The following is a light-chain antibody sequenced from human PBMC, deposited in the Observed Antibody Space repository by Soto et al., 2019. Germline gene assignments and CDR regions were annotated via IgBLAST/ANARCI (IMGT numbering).Light chain of an antibody. J-gene: IGKJ4*01. Sequence: DSRRTQSPTTLSATVGHRVSINCRPSQSISSWLAWYQQKPGKAPKLLIYDASSLESGVPSRFSGSGSGTEFTLTISSLQPDDFTTYYCQQYYSYSPLTFGGGTKV. CDR2: DAS. CDR3: QQYYSYSPLT. CDR1: QSISSW. V-gene: IGKV1-5*01.